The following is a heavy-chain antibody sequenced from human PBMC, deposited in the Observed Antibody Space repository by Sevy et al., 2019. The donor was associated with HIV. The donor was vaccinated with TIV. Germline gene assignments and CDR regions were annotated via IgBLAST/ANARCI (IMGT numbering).Heavy chain of an antibody. CDR1: GGSISTYY. CDR2: SDYSGNT. V-gene: IGHV4-59*01. D-gene: IGHD1-26*01. CDR3: ARGMESLPLKY. Sequence: SETLSLTCNVSGGSISTYYWNWIRQPPGKGLEWIGYSDYSGNTNCNPSFKSRVTISVDTSKNQFSLKLTFVTAADTALYYCARGMESLPLKYWGQGVLVTVSS. J-gene: IGHJ4*02.